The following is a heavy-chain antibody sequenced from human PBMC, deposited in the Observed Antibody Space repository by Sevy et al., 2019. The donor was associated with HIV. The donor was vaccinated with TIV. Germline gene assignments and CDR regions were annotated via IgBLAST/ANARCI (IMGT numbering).Heavy chain of an antibody. V-gene: IGHV3-30-3*01. CDR2: ISYDGSKK. CDR1: GLTFSSHT. Sequence: GSLRLSCAASGLTFSSHTMHWVRQAPGKGLEWVAVISYDGSKKYYGDSVKGRFTISRDNSKNTLYLQMNSLRADETAVYYCARADYGDYSGEFDYWGQGTLVTVSS. D-gene: IGHD4-17*01. CDR3: ARADYGDYSGEFDY. J-gene: IGHJ4*02.